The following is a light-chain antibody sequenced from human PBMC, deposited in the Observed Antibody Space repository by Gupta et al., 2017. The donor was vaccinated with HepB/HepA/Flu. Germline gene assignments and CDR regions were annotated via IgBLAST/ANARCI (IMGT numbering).Light chain of an antibody. CDR1: VFPDQY. CDR2: NDT. J-gene: IGLJ1*01. CDR3: PSEANTRTLRL. V-gene: IGLV3-25*03. Sequence: SSELTQPPSVSVSPGQTARITCSGDVFPDQYSYWYQQKPGQAPVLVIYNDTAKSSGIPDRFSGSSSGTTVKLIITGVQAEDEADYYWPSEANTRTLRLFGGGTKITVL.